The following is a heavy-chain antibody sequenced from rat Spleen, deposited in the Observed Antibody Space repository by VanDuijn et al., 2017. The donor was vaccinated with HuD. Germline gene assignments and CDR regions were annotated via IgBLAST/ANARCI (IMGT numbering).Heavy chain of an antibody. V-gene: IGHV3-1*01. CDR2: ISYSGST. D-gene: IGHD4-3*01. CDR1: GYSITSNY. Sequence: EVQLQESGPGLVKPSQSLSLTCSVTGYSITSNYRWNWIRKFPGNKMEWMGYISYSGSTTYNPSLKSRISITRDTSKNQFFLQLNSVTAEDTATYYCATGGTYSSGYEIWFAYWGQGTLVTVSS. J-gene: IGHJ3*01. CDR3: ATGGTYSSGYEIWFAY.